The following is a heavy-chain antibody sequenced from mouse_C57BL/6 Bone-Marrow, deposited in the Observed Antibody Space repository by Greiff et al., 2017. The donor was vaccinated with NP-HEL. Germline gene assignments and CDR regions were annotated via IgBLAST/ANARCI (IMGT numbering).Heavy chain of an antibody. CDR2: ISNLAYSI. Sequence: EVQLVESGGGLVQPGGSLKLSCAASGFTFSDYGMAWVRQAPRKGLEWVAFISNLAYSIYYADTVTGRFTISRENAKNTLYLEMSSLRSEDTAMYYCARRITTLQRGNYYAMDYWGQGTSVTVSS. J-gene: IGHJ4*01. CDR3: ARRITTLQRGNYYAMDY. D-gene: IGHD1-1*01. V-gene: IGHV5-15*01. CDR1: GFTFSDYG.